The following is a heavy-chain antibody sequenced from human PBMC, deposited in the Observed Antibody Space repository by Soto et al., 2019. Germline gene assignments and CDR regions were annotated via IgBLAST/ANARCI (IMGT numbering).Heavy chain of an antibody. J-gene: IGHJ5*02. CDR3: TELAYCSGGSCFWFDP. D-gene: IGHD2-15*01. V-gene: IGHV4-59*08. CDR2: IYYNGST. Sequence: QVQLQESGPGLVKPSETLSLTCTVSGGSISSYYWSWIRHPPGKGLEWNGYIYYNGSTNYNPSLTSRFTVSVDLSMNQFSLEVRSVSAADTAVYYGTELAYCSGGSCFWFDPWGQGTLVTVSS. CDR1: GGSISSYY.